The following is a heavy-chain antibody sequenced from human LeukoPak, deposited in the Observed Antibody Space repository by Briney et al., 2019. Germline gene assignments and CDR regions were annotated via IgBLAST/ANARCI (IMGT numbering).Heavy chain of an antibody. CDR1: GYSFTNYW. D-gene: IGHD3-16*01. V-gene: IGHV5-51*01. Sequence: GESLQISCKGSGYSFTNYWIGWVRQIPGKDLEWMAIINPDDSDTRFSPSFQGQVTISADKSISTAYLQWSRLKASDTAMYYCARQAGGVALDYWGQGTLVTVSS. J-gene: IGHJ4*02. CDR3: ARQAGGVALDY. CDR2: INPDDSDT.